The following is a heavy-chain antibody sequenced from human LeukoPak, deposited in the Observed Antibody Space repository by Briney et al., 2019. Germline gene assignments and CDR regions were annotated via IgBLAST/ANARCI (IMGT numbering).Heavy chain of an antibody. J-gene: IGHJ6*02. V-gene: IGHV4-59*01. CDR1: GGSISSYY. CDR2: IYYSGST. CDR3: ARDRALWFGDYGMGV. Sequence: SETLSLTCTVSGGSISSYYWSWIRQPPGKGLEWIGYIYYSGSTNYNPSLKSRVTISVDTSKNQFSLKLSSVTAAGTAVYYCARDRALWFGDYGMGVWGQGTTVTVSS. D-gene: IGHD3-10*01.